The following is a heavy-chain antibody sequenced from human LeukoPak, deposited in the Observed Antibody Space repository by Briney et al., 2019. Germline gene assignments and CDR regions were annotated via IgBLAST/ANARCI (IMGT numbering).Heavy chain of an antibody. D-gene: IGHD6-13*01. CDR3: ARDPGKVWAAAVHYYMDV. J-gene: IGHJ6*03. CDR1: GYTFTSNY. V-gene: IGHV1-46*01. Sequence: ASVKVSCKAFGYTFTSNYMHWVRQAPGQGPEWMGVISPSGGSTTYAQKFQGRVTLTRDMSTSTDYLELSSLRSEDTAVYYCARDPGKVWAAAVHYYMDVWGKGTTVTISS. CDR2: ISPSGGST.